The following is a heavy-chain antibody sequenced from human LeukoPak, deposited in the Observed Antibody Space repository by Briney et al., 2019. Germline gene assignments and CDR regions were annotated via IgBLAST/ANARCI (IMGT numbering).Heavy chain of an antibody. J-gene: IGHJ6*02. CDR1: GFTLTSYC. Sequence: GGSLRLSCAASGFTLTSYCMHWFRQAPGKGLVWVARINSDGSSTRYADSVKGRFTISRDNAKNTLYLQMNSLRGEDTAVYYCARGYDYDSSAYLGAYYGIDVWGPVTTVTVSS. CDR2: INSDGSST. V-gene: IGHV3-74*01. D-gene: IGHD3-22*01. CDR3: ARGYDYDSSAYLGAYYGIDV.